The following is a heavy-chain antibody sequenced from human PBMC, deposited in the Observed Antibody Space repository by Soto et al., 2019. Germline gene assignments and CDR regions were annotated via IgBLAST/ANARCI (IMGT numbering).Heavy chain of an antibody. Sequence: ASGKVGSKGPGYTSTYNYLHWVRQAPGQGLEWMALINPTTGDTTYAQKLQGRGTMTTDTSTSTAYMELRSLRSDDTAVYYCARDTVTTVTTRPYYYYYYGMHVWAQGTTVTVSS. V-gene: IGHV1-18*04. CDR1: GYTSTYNY. J-gene: IGHJ6*02. D-gene: IGHD4-17*01. CDR3: ARDTVTTVTTRPYYYYYYGMHV. CDR2: INPTTGDT.